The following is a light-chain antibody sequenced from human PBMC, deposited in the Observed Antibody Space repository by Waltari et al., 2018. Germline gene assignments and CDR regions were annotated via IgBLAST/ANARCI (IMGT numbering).Light chain of an antibody. V-gene: IGKV2-28*01. CDR1: QSLLHSNGYNY. CDR2: LGS. J-gene: IGKJ4*01. CDR3: MQALQTPPDT. Sequence: DSVRTQSPLSLPVTPGEPASISCRSSQSLLHSNGYNYLDWYLQKPGQSPQLLIYLGSNRASGVPDRFSGSGSGTDFTLKISRVEAEDVGVYYCMQALQTPPDTFGGGTKVEIK.